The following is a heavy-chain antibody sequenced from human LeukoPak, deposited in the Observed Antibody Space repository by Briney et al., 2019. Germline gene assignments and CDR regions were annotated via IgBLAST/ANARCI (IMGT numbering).Heavy chain of an antibody. CDR1: GYSINTNYY. Sequence: PSESLSLTCTVSGYSINTNYYWGWIRQPPGKGLEWIGSIYHNGSTNYNPSLKSRVTISVDKSKNQFSLKLSSVTAADTAVYYCARVRYCSGGSCPGDAFDIWGQGTMVTVSS. CDR3: ARVRYCSGGSCPGDAFDI. CDR2: IYHNGST. J-gene: IGHJ3*02. V-gene: IGHV4-38-2*02. D-gene: IGHD2-15*01.